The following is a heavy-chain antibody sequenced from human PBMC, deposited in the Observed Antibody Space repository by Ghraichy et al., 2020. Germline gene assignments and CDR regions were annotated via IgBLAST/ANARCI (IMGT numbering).Heavy chain of an antibody. CDR2: TYYRSKWYN. CDR3: AREARYFDWLFGRGWFDP. V-gene: IGHV6-1*01. Sequence: SQTLSLTCAISGDSVSSNSAAWNWIRQSPSRGLEWLGRTYYRSKWYNDYAVSVKSRITINPDTSKNQFSLQLNSVTPEDTAVYYCAREARYFDWLFGRGWFDPWGQGTFVIVSS. CDR1: GDSVSSNSAA. D-gene: IGHD3-9*01. J-gene: IGHJ5*02.